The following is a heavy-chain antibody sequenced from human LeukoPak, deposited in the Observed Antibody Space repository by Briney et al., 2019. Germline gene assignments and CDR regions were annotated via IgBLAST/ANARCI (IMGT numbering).Heavy chain of an antibody. V-gene: IGHV1-2*02. CDR2: INPDSGDT. Sequence: ASVKVSCKASGYTFTHYNMHWVRQAPGQGPEWMAWINPDSGDTNYAQKFQGRVTMTRDTSIGTAYMELGRLTSDDTAMYYCVISKGAFDIWGQGTIVTVSS. CDR3: VISKGAFDI. CDR1: GYTFTHYN. J-gene: IGHJ3*02.